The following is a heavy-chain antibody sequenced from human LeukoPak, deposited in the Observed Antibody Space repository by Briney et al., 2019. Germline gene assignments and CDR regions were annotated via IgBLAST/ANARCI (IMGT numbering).Heavy chain of an antibody. J-gene: IGHJ5*02. Sequence: ASVKVSCMASEYTFTNYDINWVRQATGQGLEWMGWMSPNSGDTGYARKFQGRVTMTRNTYKTTAYMELTSLRSEDTAVYYCARDGAYYDFWSGYYYGNWFDPWGQGTLVTVSS. D-gene: IGHD3-3*01. CDR3: ARDGAYYDFWSGYYYGNWFDP. CDR2: MSPNSGDT. CDR1: EYTFTNYD. V-gene: IGHV1-8*02.